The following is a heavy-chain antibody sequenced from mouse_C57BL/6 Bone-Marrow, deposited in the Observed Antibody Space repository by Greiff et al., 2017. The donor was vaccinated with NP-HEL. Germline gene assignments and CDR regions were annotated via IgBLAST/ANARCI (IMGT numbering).Heavy chain of an antibody. V-gene: IGHV5-12*01. Sequence: EVQVVESGGGLVQPGGSLKLSCAASGFTFSDYYMYWVRQTPEKRLEWVAYISNGGGSTYYPDTVKGRFTISRDNAKNTLYLQMSRLKSEDTAMYYCARATGSNFDYWGQGTTLTVSS. CDR1: GFTFSDYY. CDR2: ISNGGGST. D-gene: IGHD4-1*02. J-gene: IGHJ2*01. CDR3: ARATGSNFDY.